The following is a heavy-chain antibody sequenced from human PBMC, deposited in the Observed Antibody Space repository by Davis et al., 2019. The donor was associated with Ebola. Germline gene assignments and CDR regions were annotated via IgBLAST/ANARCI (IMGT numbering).Heavy chain of an antibody. CDR3: ARDRAPRNWVDAFDI. CDR2: IWYDGSNK. CDR1: GFSFSSYA. D-gene: IGHD1-14*01. J-gene: IGHJ3*02. Sequence: GGSLRLSCAASGFSFSSYAMSWVRQAPGKGLEWVAVIWYDGSNKYYADSVKGRFTISRDNSKNTLYLQMNSLRAEDTAVYYCARDRAPRNWVDAFDIWGQGTMVTVSS. V-gene: IGHV3-33*08.